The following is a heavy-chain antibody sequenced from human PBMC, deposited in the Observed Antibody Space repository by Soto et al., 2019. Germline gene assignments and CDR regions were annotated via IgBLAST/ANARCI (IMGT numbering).Heavy chain of an antibody. CDR2: INTYNGNT. D-gene: IGHD1-1*01. J-gene: IGHJ4*02. CDR3: ARDQSSTTGAEYY. CDR1: GYTFTNYY. V-gene: IGHV1-18*01. Sequence: QVQLVQSGADVQKPGASVKVSCKASGYTFTNYYVSWARQAPGQGLKWMGWINTYNGNTKYAQNFQDRVSMTADTSSSTAYMELWSLRYDDAAVYYCARDQSSTTGAEYYWGQGTLVTVSS.